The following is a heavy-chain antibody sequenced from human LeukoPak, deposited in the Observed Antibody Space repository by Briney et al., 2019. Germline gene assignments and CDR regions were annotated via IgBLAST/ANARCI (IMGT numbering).Heavy chain of an antibody. CDR1: GFTFSSYA. D-gene: IGHD3-10*01. V-gene: IGHV3-23*01. J-gene: IGHJ2*01. CDR2: ISGSGGST. Sequence: GGSLRLSCAASGFTFSSYAMSWVRQAPGKGLEWVSAISGSGGSTYYADSVKGRFTISRDNSKNTLYLQMNSLRAEDTAVYYCAKGEGITMVRGVRYPWYFDLWSRGTLVTVSS. CDR3: AKGEGITMVRGVRYPWYFDL.